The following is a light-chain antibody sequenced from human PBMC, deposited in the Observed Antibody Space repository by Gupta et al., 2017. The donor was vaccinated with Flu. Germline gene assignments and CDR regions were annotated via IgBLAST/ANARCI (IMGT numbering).Light chain of an antibody. J-gene: IGKJ2*01. CDR3: QQYNNWPPGT. Sequence: ATLSVSPGERATLSCRASQSVSSNLAWYQQKPGQAPRLLIYAASTRATGIPARFSGSGSGTEFTLTVSSLQSEDFAVYYCQQYNNWPPGTFGQGTKLEIK. CDR1: QSVSSN. CDR2: AAS. V-gene: IGKV3-15*01.